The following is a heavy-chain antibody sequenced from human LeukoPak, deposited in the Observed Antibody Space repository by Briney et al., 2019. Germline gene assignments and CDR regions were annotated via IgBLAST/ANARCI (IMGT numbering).Heavy chain of an antibody. CDR2: INGDGSST. J-gene: IGHJ4*02. Sequence: AGGSLRLSCAASGFTFSNYWMHWVHQAPGKGLVWVARINGDGSSTRHADSVKGRFTISRDNAKNTLFLQMNSLRAEDTAVYYCARDRGYTQDYWGQGTLVTVSS. D-gene: IGHD5-12*01. CDR3: ARDRGYTQDY. V-gene: IGHV3-74*01. CDR1: GFTFSNYW.